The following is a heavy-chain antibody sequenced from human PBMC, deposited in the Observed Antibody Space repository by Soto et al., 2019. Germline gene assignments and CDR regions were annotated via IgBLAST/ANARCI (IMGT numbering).Heavy chain of an antibody. CDR1: GFTFDDYG. D-gene: IGHD5-18*01. J-gene: IGHJ3*02. CDR2: INWNGGST. Sequence: PGGSLRLSCAASGFTFDDYGMSWVRQAPGKGLEWVSGINWNGGSTGYADSVKGRFTISRDNAKNSLYLQMNSLRAEDTALYYCARGQPGGYSYGYGAFDIWGQGTMVTVSS. V-gene: IGHV3-20*04. CDR3: ARGQPGGYSYGYGAFDI.